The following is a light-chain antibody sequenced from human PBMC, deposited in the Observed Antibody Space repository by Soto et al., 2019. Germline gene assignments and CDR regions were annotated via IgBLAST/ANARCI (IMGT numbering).Light chain of an antibody. Sequence: DIQMTQSPSSPSASVGDRVTITCRASQNIRNYLNWYQQKPGDAPKLLIYAASTLQGAVPSRFSGSGSGTDFTLTISSLQPEDFATYHCQQGHSTPYTFGQGTRLEI. V-gene: IGKV1-39*01. J-gene: IGKJ2*01. CDR1: QNIRNY. CDR2: AAS. CDR3: QQGHSTPYT.